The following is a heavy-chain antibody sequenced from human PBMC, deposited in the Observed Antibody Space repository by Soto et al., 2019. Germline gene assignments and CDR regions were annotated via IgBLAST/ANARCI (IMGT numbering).Heavy chain of an antibody. D-gene: IGHD5-18*01. Sequence: GASVKVSCKASGGTFSSYAISWVRQAPGQGLEWMGGIIPIFGTANYAQKSQGRVTITADKSTSTAYMELSSLRSEDTAVHYSSRTAMVIFDDSYYFDYWGQGTLVTVSS. CDR1: GGTFSSYA. CDR2: IIPIFGTA. J-gene: IGHJ4*02. V-gene: IGHV1-69*06. CDR3: SRTAMVIFDDSYYFDY.